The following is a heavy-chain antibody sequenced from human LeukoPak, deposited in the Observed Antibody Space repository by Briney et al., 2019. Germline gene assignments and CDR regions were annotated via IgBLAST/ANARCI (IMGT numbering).Heavy chain of an antibody. CDR1: GGSFSGYY. CDR2: INHSGSA. CDR3: ARGHWYYYGSGSYYKYYFDY. D-gene: IGHD3-10*01. Sequence: PSETLSLTCAVYGGSFSGYYCSWIRQPPGKGLEWIGEINHSGSANYNPSLKSRATISVDTSKNQFSLKLSSVTAADTAVYYCARGHWYYYGSGSYYKYYFDYWGQGTLVTVSS. J-gene: IGHJ4*02. V-gene: IGHV4-34*01.